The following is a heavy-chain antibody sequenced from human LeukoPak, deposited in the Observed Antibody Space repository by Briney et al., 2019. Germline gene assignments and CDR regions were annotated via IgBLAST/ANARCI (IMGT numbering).Heavy chain of an antibody. D-gene: IGHD6-19*01. V-gene: IGHV4-39*07. J-gene: IGHJ6*03. Sequence: PSETLSLTCTVSGGSISSSSYYWGWIRQPPGKVLEWIGSINYSRSTYYNPSLKSRVTILVDTFKNQFSLKLSSVTAADTAVHYCASSSGNDYYMDVWGKGTTVTVSS. CDR2: INYSRST. CDR3: ASSSGNDYYMDV. CDR1: GGSISSSSYY.